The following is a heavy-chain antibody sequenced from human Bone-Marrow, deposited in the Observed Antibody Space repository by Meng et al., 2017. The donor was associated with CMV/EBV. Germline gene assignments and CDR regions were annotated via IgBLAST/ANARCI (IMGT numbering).Heavy chain of an antibody. Sequence: SLKISCAASGFTFDDYAMHWVRQAPGKGLEWVSGISWNSGSIGYADSVKGRFTISRDNAKNSLYLQMNSLRAEDTAVYYCAREGYDFWSDYPTLYYYGMDVWGQGTMVTVYS. CDR1: GFTFDDYA. CDR3: AREGYDFWSDYPTLYYYGMDV. V-gene: IGHV3-9*01. J-gene: IGHJ6*02. CDR2: ISWNSGSI. D-gene: IGHD3-3*01.